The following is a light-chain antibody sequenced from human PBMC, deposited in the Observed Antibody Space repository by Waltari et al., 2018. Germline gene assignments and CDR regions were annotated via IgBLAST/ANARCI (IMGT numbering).Light chain of an antibody. CDR3: SSYTNRDTHVI. CDR2: DVN. J-gene: IGLJ2*01. Sequence: QSTLTQPAPVSGSPGPPFITACAGTNIEVGGYNYVSWYQQLPGKAPKLMIYDVNKWPSGVSNRFSGSKSGNTASLTISGLQAEDEADYYCSSYTNRDTHVIFGGGTKLTVL. V-gene: IGLV2-14*03. CDR1: NIEVGGYNY.